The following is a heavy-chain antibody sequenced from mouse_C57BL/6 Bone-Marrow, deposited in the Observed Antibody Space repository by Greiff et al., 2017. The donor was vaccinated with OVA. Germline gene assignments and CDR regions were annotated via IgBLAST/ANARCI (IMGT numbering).Heavy chain of an antibody. CDR2: IDPSDSYP. CDR3: AEGLRGGNYYFDY. Sequence: QVQLQQPGAELVRPGTSVKLSCKASGYTFTSYWMHWVKQRPGQGLEWIGVIDPSDSYPNYNQKFKGKATLTVDTSSSTAYMQLSSLTSEDSAVYYWAEGLRGGNYYFDYWGQGTTLTVSS. CDR1: GYTFTSYW. V-gene: IGHV1-59*01. J-gene: IGHJ2*01. D-gene: IGHD3-1*01.